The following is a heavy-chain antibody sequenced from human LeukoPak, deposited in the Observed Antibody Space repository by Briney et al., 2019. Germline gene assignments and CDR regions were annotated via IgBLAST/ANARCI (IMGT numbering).Heavy chain of an antibody. V-gene: IGHV4-61*02. Sequence: SETLSLTCTVSGGSISSGSYYWSWIRQPAGKGLEWIGRIYTSGSTNYNPSLKSRVTISVDTSKSQFSLKLSSVTAADTAVYFCARARNYYDSSDYYYEGDAFDIWGQGTMVTVSS. CDR1: GGSISSGSYY. CDR2: IYTSGST. CDR3: ARARNYYDSSDYYYEGDAFDI. D-gene: IGHD3-22*01. J-gene: IGHJ3*02.